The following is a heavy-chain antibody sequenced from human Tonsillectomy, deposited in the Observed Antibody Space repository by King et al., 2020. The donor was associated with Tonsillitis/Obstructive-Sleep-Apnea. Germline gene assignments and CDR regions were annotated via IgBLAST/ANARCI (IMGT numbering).Heavy chain of an antibody. J-gene: IGHJ6*02. V-gene: IGHV3-30*04. CDR3: APTDYGYVAYYGMDV. Sequence: VQLVESGGGVVQPGRSLRLSCAASGFTFSSYAMHWVRQAPGKGLEWVALISYDGSNKYYADSVKGRFTISRDNSKNTLYLQMNSLRAEDTAVYYCAPTDYGYVAYYGMDVWGQGTTVTVSS. CDR2: ISYDGSNK. D-gene: IGHD4-17*01. CDR1: GFTFSSYA.